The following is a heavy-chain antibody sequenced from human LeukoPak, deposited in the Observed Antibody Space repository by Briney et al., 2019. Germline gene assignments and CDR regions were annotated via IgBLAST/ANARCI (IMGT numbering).Heavy chain of an antibody. CDR2: IYYSGNT. V-gene: IGHV4-39*01. D-gene: IGHD2-2*02. CDR3: ARQEIPVAIPFDF. J-gene: IGHJ4*02. Sequence: SETLSLTCTVSGGSINSSNYYWGWICQPPGKGLEWIATIYYSGNTYYNPSLKSRVTISVDTSKNQFSLKLNSVTAADTAVYYCARQEIPVAIPFDFWGQGTLVTVSS. CDR1: GGSINSSNYY.